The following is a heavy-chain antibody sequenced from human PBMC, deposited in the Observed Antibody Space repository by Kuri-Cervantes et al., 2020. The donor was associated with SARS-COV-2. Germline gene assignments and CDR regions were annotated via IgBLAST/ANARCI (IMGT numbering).Heavy chain of an antibody. V-gene: IGHV3-21*01. CDR2: ISSSNNYI. Sequence: GESLKISCAASGFTFSSYSMNWVRQAPGKGLEWVSSISSSNNYIYYADSVKGRFTISRDSAKNSVYLQMNSLRGEDTAVYYCARVAGEGPIYYYYMDVWGKGTTVTVSS. J-gene: IGHJ6*03. CDR3: ARVAGEGPIYYYYMDV. D-gene: IGHD2-21*01. CDR1: GFTFSSYS.